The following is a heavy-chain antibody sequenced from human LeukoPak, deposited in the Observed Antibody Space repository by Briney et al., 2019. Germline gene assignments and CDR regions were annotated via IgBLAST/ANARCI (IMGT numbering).Heavy chain of an antibody. CDR2: IDPSDSYT. D-gene: IGHD3-16*01. Sequence: GESLKISCKGSGYSFTNYWISWVRQMPGKGLEWMGRIDPSDSYTNYSPSFQGHLTISADKSISSAYLQWSSLKASDTAMYYCARALRITFGGGRGAFDIWGQGTMVTVSS. CDR3: ARALRITFGGGRGAFDI. V-gene: IGHV5-10-1*01. J-gene: IGHJ3*02. CDR1: GYSFTNYW.